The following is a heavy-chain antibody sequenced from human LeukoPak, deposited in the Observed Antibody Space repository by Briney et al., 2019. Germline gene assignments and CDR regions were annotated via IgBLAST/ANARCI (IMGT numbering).Heavy chain of an antibody. CDR2: MYASGTT. CDR1: GDSISSYY. D-gene: IGHD1-14*01. CDR3: ARVRDPRYNFFDS. J-gene: IGHJ4*02. V-gene: IGHV4-4*07. Sequence: SEXLXLTCTVSGDSISSYYWTWIRQSAARGLEXIGRMYASGTTNYNPSLKSRVTMSIDTSKNQFSLKVKSVTAADTAVYYCARVRDPRYNFFDSWGQGTLVTVSS.